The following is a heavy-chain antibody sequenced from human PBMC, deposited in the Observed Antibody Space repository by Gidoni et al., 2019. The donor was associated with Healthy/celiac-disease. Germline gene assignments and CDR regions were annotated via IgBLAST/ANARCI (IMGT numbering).Heavy chain of an antibody. V-gene: IGHV3-33*01. Sequence: QVQLVESGGGVVQPGRSLRLSCAASGFTFSSYGMHWVRQATGKGLEGVAVIWKDGSNKYYADTVKGRLTMSRDKSKNRLYRQMNSLRAEDTAVDYCARDSWGDYGDYSRSYYYYCGMDVWGQGTTVTVSS. CDR3: ARDSWGDYGDYSRSYYYYCGMDV. D-gene: IGHD4-17*01. CDR2: IWKDGSNK. CDR1: GFTFSSYG. J-gene: IGHJ6*02.